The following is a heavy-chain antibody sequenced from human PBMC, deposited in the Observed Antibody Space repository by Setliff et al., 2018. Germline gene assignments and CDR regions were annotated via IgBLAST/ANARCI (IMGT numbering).Heavy chain of an antibody. V-gene: IGHV1-3*01. CDR1: GYSFSSNA. D-gene: IGHD2-8*02. CDR2: IHAGSSNT. Sequence: ASVKVSCKASGYSFSSNAFHWVRQAPGLTLEWMGWIHAGSSNTLYSQRFQDRITISRDTSATTVHMELSSLRSDDTAVYYCARMSTSGPHYDYWGQGTLVTVSS. CDR3: ARMSTSGPHYDY. J-gene: IGHJ4*02.